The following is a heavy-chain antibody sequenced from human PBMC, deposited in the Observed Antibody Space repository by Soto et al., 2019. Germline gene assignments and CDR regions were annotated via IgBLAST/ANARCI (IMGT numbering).Heavy chain of an antibody. D-gene: IGHD2-15*01. V-gene: IGHV3-30-3*01. Sequence: PGGSLRLSCAASGFTFSSYAMHWVRQAPGKGLEWVAVISYDGSNKYYADSVKGRFTISRDNSKNTLYLQMNSLRAEDTAVYYCARDYEGGYCSGGSCYPRPPYYYYGMDVWGQGT. CDR2: ISYDGSNK. CDR1: GFTFSSYA. CDR3: ARDYEGGYCSGGSCYPRPPYYYYGMDV. J-gene: IGHJ6*02.